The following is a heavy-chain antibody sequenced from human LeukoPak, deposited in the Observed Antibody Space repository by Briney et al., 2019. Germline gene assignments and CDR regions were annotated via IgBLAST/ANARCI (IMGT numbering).Heavy chain of an antibody. CDR3: ARDRGADFWSGYYLYYYYGMDV. J-gene: IGHJ6*02. V-gene: IGHV3-7*01. D-gene: IGHD3-3*01. Sequence: GGSLRLSCAASGFTFSSYWMSWVRQAPGKGPEWVANIKQDGSEKYYVDSVKGRFTISRDNAKNSLYLQMNSLRAEDTAVYYCARDRGADFWSGYYLYYYYGMDVWGQGTTVTVSS. CDR2: IKQDGSEK. CDR1: GFTFSSYW.